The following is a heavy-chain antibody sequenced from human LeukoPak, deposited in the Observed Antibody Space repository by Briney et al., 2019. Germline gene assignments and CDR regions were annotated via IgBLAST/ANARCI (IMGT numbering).Heavy chain of an antibody. V-gene: IGHV4-59*01. CDR3: AREHSSGPLDY. D-gene: IGHD6-19*01. CDR1: GGSINTYY. CDR2: IYYSGST. Sequence: SETLSLTCTVSGGSINTYYWRWIRQPPGKGLEWLGNIYYSGSTNYNPSLKSRVTISVDTSKNQFSLKLSSMTAADTAVYYCAREHSSGPLDYWGQGTLVTVSS. J-gene: IGHJ4*02.